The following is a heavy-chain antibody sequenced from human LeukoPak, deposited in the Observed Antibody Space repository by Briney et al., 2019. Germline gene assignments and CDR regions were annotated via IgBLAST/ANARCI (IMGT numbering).Heavy chain of an antibody. D-gene: IGHD6-6*01. CDR1: GGSISSYY. V-gene: IGHV4-59*12. CDR2: INYLGST. Sequence: PSETLSLTCTVSGGSISSYYWSWIRQPPGKGLEWIGYINYLGSTNYNPSLKSRVTISVDTSKNQFSLKLSSVTAADTAVYYCAREEYSSSSGENWFDPWGQGTLVTVSS. CDR3: AREEYSSSSGENWFDP. J-gene: IGHJ5*02.